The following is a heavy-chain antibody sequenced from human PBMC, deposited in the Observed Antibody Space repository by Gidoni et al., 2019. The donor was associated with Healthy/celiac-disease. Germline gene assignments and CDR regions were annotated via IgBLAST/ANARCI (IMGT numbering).Heavy chain of an antibody. CDR2: ISSSSSTI. V-gene: IGHV3-48*01. CDR3: ARGEGAYCGGDCSPGGY. J-gene: IGHJ4*02. CDR1: GFTFSSYS. Sequence: EVQLVESGGGLVQPGGSLSLSCAASGFTFSSYSMNWVRQAPGKGLEWVSYISSSSSTIDDADSVKGRFTIARDNAKNSLYLQMNSLRAEDTAVYYCARGEGAYCGGDCSPGGYWGQGTLVTVSS. D-gene: IGHD2-21*02.